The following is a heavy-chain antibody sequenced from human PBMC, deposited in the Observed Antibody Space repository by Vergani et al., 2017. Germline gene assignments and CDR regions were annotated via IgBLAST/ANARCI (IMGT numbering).Heavy chain of an antibody. D-gene: IGHD5-12*01. Sequence: QLVESGGGLVQPGGSLRLSCAASGFTFSRYSMNWVRQAPGKGLEWVSYISSSSSTIYNADSVKGRFTISRDNAKNSLYLQMNSLRAEDTAVYYCARDDVDKGGYWGQGTLVTVSS. J-gene: IGHJ4*02. CDR1: GFTFSRYS. V-gene: IGHV3-48*01. CDR2: ISSSSSTI. CDR3: ARDDVDKGGY.